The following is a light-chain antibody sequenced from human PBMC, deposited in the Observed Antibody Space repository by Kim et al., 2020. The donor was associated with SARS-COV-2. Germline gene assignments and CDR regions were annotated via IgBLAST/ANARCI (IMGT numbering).Light chain of an antibody. Sequence: SPGDRATLSCRASQSVSSYLAWYQQKPGQAPRLFIYDASNRATGIPARFSGSGSGTDFTLTISSLEPEDFAVYYCQQRSNWPPRYTFGQGTKLEI. CDR2: DAS. CDR3: QQRSNWPPRYT. J-gene: IGKJ2*01. V-gene: IGKV3-11*01. CDR1: QSVSSY.